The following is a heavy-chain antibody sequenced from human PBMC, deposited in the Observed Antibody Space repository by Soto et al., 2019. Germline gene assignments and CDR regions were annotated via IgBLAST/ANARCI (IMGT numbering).Heavy chain of an antibody. CDR3: ARYTTGYHLDY. CDR2: IWYDGSKK. V-gene: IGHV3-33*01. Sequence: QVQLVESGGGVVQPGRSLRLSCAASGFTFSGHGMHWVRQAPGKGLEWVAVIWYDGSKKYYADSVKGRFIISRDNSKNVVCLQVNSLRAEDTAIYYCARYTTGYHLDYWGQGTLVTVSS. CDR1: GFTFSGHG. D-gene: IGHD3-9*01. J-gene: IGHJ4*02.